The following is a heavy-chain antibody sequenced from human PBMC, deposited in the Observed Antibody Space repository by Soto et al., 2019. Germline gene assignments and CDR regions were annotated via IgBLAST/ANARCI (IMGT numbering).Heavy chain of an antibody. Sequence: SATLSLTCPVSGASISSSYWSWIRRPPGKGLEWIGYIYHSGSTKYNPSLKSRVTISVDTSKNQFSVKLSSVTAADTAVYYCARVWGLDYIDSWGQGTRVTVSS. D-gene: IGHD7-27*01. V-gene: IGHV4-59*01. CDR3: ARVWGLDYIDS. J-gene: IGHJ4*02. CDR2: IYHSGST. CDR1: GASISSSY.